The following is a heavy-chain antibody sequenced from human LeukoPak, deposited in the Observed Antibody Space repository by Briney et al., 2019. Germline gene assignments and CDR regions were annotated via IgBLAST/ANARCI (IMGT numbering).Heavy chain of an antibody. D-gene: IGHD2-21*02. CDR2: IQEDGGEK. V-gene: IGHV3-7*01. CDR3: ATGSGFIADCGGDCYYPLGYFDY. J-gene: IGHJ4*02. Sequence: GGSLRLSCAASGFTFSRYWVSWVRQAPGKGLEWVANIQEDGGEKYYVDSVKGRFVISRDNAKNSVYLQMNSLRVEDTAVYFCATGSGFIADCGGDCYYPLGYFDYWGQGSLVTVSS. CDR1: GFTFSRYW.